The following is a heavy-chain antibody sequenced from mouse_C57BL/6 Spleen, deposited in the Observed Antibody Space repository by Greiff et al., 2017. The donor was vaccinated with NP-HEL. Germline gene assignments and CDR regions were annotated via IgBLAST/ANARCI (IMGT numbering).Heavy chain of an antibody. CDR2: IDPSDSYT. J-gene: IGHJ2*01. CDR1: GYTFTSYW. D-gene: IGHD4-1*01. V-gene: IGHV1-50*01. CDR3: APSNINWDFDY. Sequence: QVQLQQPGAELVKPGASVKLSCKASGYTFTSYWMQWVKQRPGQGLEWIGEIDPSDSYTNYNQKFKGKATLTVDTSSSPAYMQLSSLTSEDSAVYYGAPSNINWDFDYWGQGTTLTVSS.